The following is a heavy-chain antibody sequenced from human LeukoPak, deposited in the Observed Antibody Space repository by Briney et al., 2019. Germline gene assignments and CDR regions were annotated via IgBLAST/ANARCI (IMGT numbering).Heavy chain of an antibody. Sequence: ASVKVSCKASGYTFTSYYMHWVRQAPGQGLEWMGWISAYNGNTNYVQKFQGRVTMTTDTSTGTAYMELTGLRSDNTAVYYCARDVEAAFCTTSTCYDLVFDYWGQGTLVTVSS. J-gene: IGHJ4*02. D-gene: IGHD2-2*01. CDR3: ARDVEAAFCTTSTCYDLVFDY. CDR2: ISAYNGNT. V-gene: IGHV1-18*04. CDR1: GYTFTSYY.